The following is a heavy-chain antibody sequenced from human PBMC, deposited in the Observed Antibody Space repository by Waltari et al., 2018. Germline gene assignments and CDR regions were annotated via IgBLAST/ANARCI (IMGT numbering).Heavy chain of an antibody. CDR3: AGAYGDYAVDWYFDL. V-gene: IGHV4-59*11. Sequence: QVQLQESGPGLVKPSETLSLTCTVPGGSISSHYWTWIRQPPGKVLEWIGNINYSGITNYNPSLNSRVTISVNTSKNQFSLKLSSVTAADTAVYYCAGAYGDYAVDWYFDLWGRGTLVTVSS. J-gene: IGHJ2*01. CDR1: GGSISSHY. CDR2: INYSGIT. D-gene: IGHD4-17*01.